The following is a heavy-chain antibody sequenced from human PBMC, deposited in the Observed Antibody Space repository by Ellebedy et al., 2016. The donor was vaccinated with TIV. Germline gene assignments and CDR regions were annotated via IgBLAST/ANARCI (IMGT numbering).Heavy chain of an antibody. J-gene: IGHJ4*02. V-gene: IGHV3-9*01. D-gene: IGHD4-23*01. Sequence: SLKISXAASGFTFDDYAMHWVRQAPGKGLEWVSGISWNSGSIGYADSVKGRFTISRDNAKNSLYLQMNSLRAEDTALYYCAKDRFGGNYYFDYWGQGTLATVSS. CDR1: GFTFDDYA. CDR2: ISWNSGSI. CDR3: AKDRFGGNYYFDY.